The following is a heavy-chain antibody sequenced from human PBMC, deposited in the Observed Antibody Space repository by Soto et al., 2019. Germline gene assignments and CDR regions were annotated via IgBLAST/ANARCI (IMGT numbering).Heavy chain of an antibody. CDR3: ATSYGSGYRAFDY. V-gene: IGHV1-69*02. J-gene: IGHJ4*02. Sequence: QVQLVQSGAEVKRPGSSVKVSCKASGDTFSFYSINWVRQAPGLGLEWMGRVNPILSLSNYAQRFQGRVTMSADKSTRTAYMVISRLRSEDTAIYYCATSYGSGYRAFDYWGQGAQVIVSS. D-gene: IGHD3-10*01. CDR2: VNPILSLS. CDR1: GDTFSFYS.